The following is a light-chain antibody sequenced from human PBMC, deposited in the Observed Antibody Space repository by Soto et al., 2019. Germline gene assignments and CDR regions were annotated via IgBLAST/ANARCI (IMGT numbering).Light chain of an antibody. CDR1: QSVSIW. CDR2: RAS. Sequence: DIQMTQSPSILSASVGDRVTITCRASQSVSIWLAWYQQKPGKAPKLLIYRASSLESGVPSRFSGSGSETEFTLTISSLQPDDFATYYCQHYNSYSWTFGQGTKVEIK. J-gene: IGKJ1*01. CDR3: QHYNSYSWT. V-gene: IGKV1-5*03.